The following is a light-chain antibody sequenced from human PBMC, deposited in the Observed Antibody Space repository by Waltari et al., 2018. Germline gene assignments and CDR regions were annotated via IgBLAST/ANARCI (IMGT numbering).Light chain of an antibody. V-gene: IGKV1-5*03. CDR2: KAS. CDR3: QQYGSSPSGT. CDR1: QSIVSW. Sequence: DIQMTQSPSTLSASVGDRVTITCRASQSIVSWVAWYQQKPGKAPKLLIDKASSLQSGVPSTFSGSGSGTDFTLTISSLQPDDFAVYYCQQYGSSPSGTFGGGTKVEIK. J-gene: IGKJ4*01.